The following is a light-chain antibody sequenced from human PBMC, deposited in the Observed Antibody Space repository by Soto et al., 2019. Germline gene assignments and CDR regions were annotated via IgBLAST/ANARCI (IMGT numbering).Light chain of an antibody. V-gene: IGKV1-5*03. CDR2: EAS. J-gene: IGKJ1*01. Sequence: DIQMTQSPSTLSASIGDRVTITCRASQSIGMWLAWYQQKPGKAPKFLMYEASTLESGVPSRFSGSGSGTEFTLTISSLQPDDFATYYCQQYHSYPTWTFGQGTKVEIK. CDR3: QQYHSYPTWT. CDR1: QSIGMW.